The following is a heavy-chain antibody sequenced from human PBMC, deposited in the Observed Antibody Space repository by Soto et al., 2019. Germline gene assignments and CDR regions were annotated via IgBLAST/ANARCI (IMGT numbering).Heavy chain of an antibody. CDR1: GLTVTGKKY. V-gene: IGHV3-53*01. J-gene: IGHJ3*01. D-gene: IGHD3-22*01. Sequence: DVQLVESGGGLIQPGGSLRLSCAAFGLTVTGKKYVAWVRQAPGKGLEWVSAVYDVDGTYYADSVKGRFTVSRDSSKTIVYHQMNSLRPDDTAIYYCASWLLKEHAYDVWGLGTTVTVSS. CDR2: VYDVDGT. CDR3: ASWLLKEHAYDV.